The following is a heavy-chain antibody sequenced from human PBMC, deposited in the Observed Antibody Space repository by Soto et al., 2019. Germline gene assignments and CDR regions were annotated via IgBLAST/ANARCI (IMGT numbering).Heavy chain of an antibody. CDR2: IDYRGRT. Sequence: QVQLQESGPGLVQPSQTLSLTCTVSGASISSGGFYWSWIRQFPGKGLEWIGYIDYRGRTFYNPSLKCRVSISRDTSKSQFSLNVNSVTAADTAVFYCARVSAAGTRWFDSWGQGTLVPVSS. CDR1: GASISSGGFY. V-gene: IGHV4-31*03. CDR3: ARVSAAGTRWFDS. J-gene: IGHJ5*01. D-gene: IGHD6-13*01.